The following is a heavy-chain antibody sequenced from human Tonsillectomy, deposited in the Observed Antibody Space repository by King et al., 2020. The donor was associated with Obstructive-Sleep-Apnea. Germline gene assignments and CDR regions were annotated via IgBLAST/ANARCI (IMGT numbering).Heavy chain of an antibody. CDR1: GYSFSTYW. CDR3: ARLPSPNYFDY. J-gene: IGHJ4*02. Sequence: QLVQSGAEVKKPGESLKISCKGSGYSFSTYWIGWVRQMPGKGLEWMGIINSCDSDTRYSPSFQGQVTISAGKSISTAYLQWGSLKASDTAMYYCARLPSPNYFDYWGQGTPVTVSS. CDR2: INSCDSDT. V-gene: IGHV5-51*01.